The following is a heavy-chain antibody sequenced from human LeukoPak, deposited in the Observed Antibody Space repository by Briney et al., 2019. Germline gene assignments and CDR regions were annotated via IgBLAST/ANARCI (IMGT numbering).Heavy chain of an antibody. CDR3: AKDPSRIAVAGLIDY. D-gene: IGHD6-19*01. V-gene: IGHV3-30*18. CDR2: ISYDGSNK. CDR1: GFTFSSYG. J-gene: IGHJ4*02. Sequence: GRSLRLSCAASGFTFSSYGMHWVRQAPGKGLEWVAVISYDGSNKYYADSVKGRFTISRDNSENTLYLQMNSLRAEDTAVYYCAKDPSRIAVAGLIDYWGQGTLVTVSS.